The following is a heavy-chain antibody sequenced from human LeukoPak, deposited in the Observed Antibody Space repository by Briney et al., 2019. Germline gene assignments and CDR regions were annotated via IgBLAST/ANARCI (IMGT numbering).Heavy chain of an antibody. J-gene: IGHJ5*02. CDR2: IIPIFGTA. CDR3: VSDPITMIRGVIIEGFDP. V-gene: IGHV1-69*06. Sequence: SVKVSCKASGGTFSSYAISWVRQAPGQGLEWMGGIIPIFGTANYAQKFQGRVTMTEDTSTDTAYMELSSLRSEDTAVFYCVSDPITMIRGVIIEGFDPWGQGTLVTVSS. D-gene: IGHD3-10*01. CDR1: GGTFSSYA.